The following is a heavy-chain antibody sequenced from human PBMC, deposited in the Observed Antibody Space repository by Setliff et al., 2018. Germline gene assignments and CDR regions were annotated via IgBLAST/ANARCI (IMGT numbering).Heavy chain of an antibody. J-gene: IGHJ6*03. CDR1: GGSISSYY. V-gene: IGHV4-4*07. CDR3: ARDSRGNPPNYMDV. Sequence: SETLSLTCTVSGGSISSYYWSWIRQPAGKGLEWIGRIYTSGSTNYNPALKSRVTMSVDTSKNQFSLKLSSVTAADTAVYYCARDSRGNPPNYMDVWGKGTTVTVSS. CDR2: IYTSGST.